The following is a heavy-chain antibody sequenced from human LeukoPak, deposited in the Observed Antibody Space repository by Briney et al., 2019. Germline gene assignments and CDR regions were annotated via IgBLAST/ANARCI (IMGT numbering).Heavy chain of an antibody. CDR1: GFTFSSYG. V-gene: IGHV3-30*02. Sequence: QSGGSLRLSCAASGFTFSSYGMHWVRQAPGKGLEWVAFIRYDGSNKYYADSVKGRFTISRDNSKNTLYLQMNSLRAEDTAVYYCARDYFSRAAVLGYFDLWGRGTLVTVSS. CDR2: IRYDGSNK. D-gene: IGHD2-15*01. J-gene: IGHJ2*01. CDR3: ARDYFSRAAVLGYFDL.